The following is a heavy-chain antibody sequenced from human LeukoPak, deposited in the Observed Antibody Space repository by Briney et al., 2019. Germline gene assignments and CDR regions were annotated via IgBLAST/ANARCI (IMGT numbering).Heavy chain of an antibody. V-gene: IGHV4-31*03. D-gene: IGHD6-13*01. CDR3: ARGIAAADYAFDI. Sequence: PSETLSLTCTVSGGSISSGGYYWSWIRQHPGKGLEWIGYIYYSGSTYYNPSLKSRVTISVDTSKNQFSLKLSSVTAADTAVYYCARGIAAADYAFDIWGQGTMVTVSS. J-gene: IGHJ3*02. CDR2: IYYSGST. CDR1: GGSISSGGYY.